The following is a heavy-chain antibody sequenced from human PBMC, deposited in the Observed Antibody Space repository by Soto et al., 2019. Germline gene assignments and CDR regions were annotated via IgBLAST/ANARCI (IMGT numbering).Heavy chain of an antibody. CDR1: GGSISSSSYY. CDR2: IYYSGST. CDR3: ARGSGDIVVVPAAMDTRISGFDY. D-gene: IGHD2-2*01. Sequence: SETLSLTCTVSGGSISSSSYYWGWIRQPPGKGLEWIGSIYYSGSTYYNPSLKSRVTISVDTSKNQFSLKLSSVTAADTAVYYCARGSGDIVVVPAAMDTRISGFDYWGQGTLVTVSS. J-gene: IGHJ4*02. V-gene: IGHV4-39*01.